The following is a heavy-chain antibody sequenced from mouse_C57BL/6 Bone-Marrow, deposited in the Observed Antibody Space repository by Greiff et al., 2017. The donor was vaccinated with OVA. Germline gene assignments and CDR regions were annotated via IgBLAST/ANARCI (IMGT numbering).Heavy chain of an antibody. Sequence: QVQLQQPGAELVKPGASVKLSCKASGYTFTSYWMHWVKQRPGQGLEWIGMIHPNSGSTNYNEKFKSKATLTVDKSSSTAYMQLSSLTSEDSAVYYCASIYYLYAMDYWGQGTSVTVSS. V-gene: IGHV1-64*01. CDR2: IHPNSGST. J-gene: IGHJ4*01. CDR1: GYTFTSYW. D-gene: IGHD1-1*01. CDR3: ASIYYLYAMDY.